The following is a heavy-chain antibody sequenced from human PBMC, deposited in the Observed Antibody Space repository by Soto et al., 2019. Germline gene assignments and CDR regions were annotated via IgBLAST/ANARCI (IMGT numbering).Heavy chain of an antibody. D-gene: IGHD5-12*01. CDR1: GGSVSSGSYY. V-gene: IGHV4-61*01. CDR3: ARDDIVATTGEYYYYGMDV. J-gene: IGHJ6*02. CDR2: IYYSGST. Sequence: SETLSLTCTVSGGSVSSGSYYWSWIRQPPGKGLEWIGYIYYSGSTNYNPSLKSRVTISVDTSKNQFSLKLSSVTAADTAVYYCARDDIVATTGEYYYYGMDVWGQGTTVTVSS.